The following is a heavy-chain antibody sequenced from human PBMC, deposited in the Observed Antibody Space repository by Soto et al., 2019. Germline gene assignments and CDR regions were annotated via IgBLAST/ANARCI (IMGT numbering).Heavy chain of an antibody. CDR2: IIPVFGRV. CDR3: ANSRGGTFLGYHGMDI. CDR1: GDTFRSGA. D-gene: IGHD3-16*01. V-gene: IGHV1-69*01. J-gene: IGHJ6*02. Sequence: QVQLVQSGPEVKKTGTSVKVSCKAYGDTFRSGAISWVRQAPGQGLEWMGGIIPVFGRVNYAEKFQDRVTITADESTGTVYMELSSLRSEDTALYYCANSRGGTFLGYHGMDIWGQGTTVSVSS.